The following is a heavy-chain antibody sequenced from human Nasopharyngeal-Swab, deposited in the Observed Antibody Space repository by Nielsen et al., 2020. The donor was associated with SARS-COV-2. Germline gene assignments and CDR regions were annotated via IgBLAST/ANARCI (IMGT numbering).Heavy chain of an antibody. J-gene: IGHJ6*02. V-gene: IGHV1-2*04. CDR2: INPNSGGT. CDR3: ATGAARPPGSYYYYGMDV. D-gene: IGHD6-6*01. Sequence: ASVKVSCKASGYTFTGYYMHWLLQAPAHLLEWMGWINPNSGGTNYAQKFQGWVTMTRDTSISTAYMELSRLRSDDTAVYYCATGAARPPGSYYYYGMDVWGQGTTVTVSS. CDR1: GYTFTGYY.